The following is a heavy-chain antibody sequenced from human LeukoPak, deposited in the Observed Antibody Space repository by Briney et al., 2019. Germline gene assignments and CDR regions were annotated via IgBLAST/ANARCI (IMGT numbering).Heavy chain of an antibody. CDR1: GGSISSSSYY. D-gene: IGHD1-1*01. CDR3: ARNTNYYYYGMDV. J-gene: IGHJ6*02. V-gene: IGHV4-39*01. Sequence: PSETLSLTCTVSGGSISSSSYYWGWIRQPPGKGLEWIGSIYYSGSTYYNPSLKSRVTISVDTSKNQFSLKLSSVTAADTAVYYCARNTNYYYYGMDVWGQGTTVTVSS. CDR2: IYYSGST.